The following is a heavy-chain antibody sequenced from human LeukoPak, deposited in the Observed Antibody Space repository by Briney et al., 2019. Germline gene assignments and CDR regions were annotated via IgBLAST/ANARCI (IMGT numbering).Heavy chain of an antibody. CDR2: IGGSGGNT. D-gene: IGHD3-22*01. Sequence: GSLRLSCAASGFSFTNYAMSWVRQAPGKGLEWVSGIGGSGGNTYYADSVKGRFTISGDSSKNVLYLQMNSLRAEDTAVYYCANLPYDSSGYWAYFDNWGQGTLVTVSS. CDR1: GFSFTNYA. J-gene: IGHJ4*02. V-gene: IGHV3-23*01. CDR3: ANLPYDSSGYWAYFDN.